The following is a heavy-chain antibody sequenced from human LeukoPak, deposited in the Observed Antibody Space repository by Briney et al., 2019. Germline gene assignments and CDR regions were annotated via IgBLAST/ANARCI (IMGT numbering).Heavy chain of an antibody. Sequence: ATVKVSCKASGGTCSSYAISWVRQAPGQGLEWMGRIIIILVIANDAPTFQGRVTITADKSPSTAYMELSSLRSEDTAVYYCARPRGYYYDSSGNLFDYWGEGTLVTASA. CDR2: IIIILVIA. CDR3: ARPRGYYYDSSGNLFDY. D-gene: IGHD3-22*01. J-gene: IGHJ4*02. V-gene: IGHV1-69*04. CDR1: GGTCSSYA.